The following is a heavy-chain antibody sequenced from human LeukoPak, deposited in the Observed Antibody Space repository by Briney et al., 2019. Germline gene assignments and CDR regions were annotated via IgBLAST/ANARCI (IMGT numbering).Heavy chain of an antibody. Sequence: SETLSLTCTVSGGSISSSYWSWIRQPPGKALEWIGYIYYSGSTNYNPSLKSRVTISVDTSKNQFSLRLSSVTAAGTAVYYCARWRSGFDSWGQGTLVTVSS. V-gene: IGHV4-59*01. CDR3: ARWRSGFDS. J-gene: IGHJ4*02. CDR2: IYYSGST. CDR1: GGSISSSY.